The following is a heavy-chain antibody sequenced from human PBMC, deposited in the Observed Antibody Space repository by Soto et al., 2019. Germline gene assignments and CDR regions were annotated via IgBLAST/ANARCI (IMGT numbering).Heavy chain of an antibody. CDR3: ARERRKRVSGYYNWFDP. D-gene: IGHD3-22*01. V-gene: IGHV4-31*03. CDR1: GGSISSGGYY. Sequence: TSETLSLTCTVSGGSISSGGYYWSWIRQHPGKGLEWIGYIYYSGSTYYNPSLKSRVTISVDTSKNQFSLKLSSVTAADTAVYYCARERRKRVSGYYNWFDPWGQGTLVTVSS. CDR2: IYYSGST. J-gene: IGHJ5*02.